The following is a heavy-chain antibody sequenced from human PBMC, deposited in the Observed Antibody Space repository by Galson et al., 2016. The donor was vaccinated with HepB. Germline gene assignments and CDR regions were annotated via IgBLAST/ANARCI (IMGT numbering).Heavy chain of an antibody. V-gene: IGHV4-34*01. Sequence: SETLSLTCAVYGGSFHAYYWTWIRQPPGKGLEWIGEINHSGSTNYTPSLKSRVAISVDTSKNQFSLRLNSVTAADTALYYCARRNVAPFDFWGQGTLVTVSS. CDR1: GGSFHAYY. D-gene: IGHD2-8*01. CDR3: ARRNVAPFDF. CDR2: INHSGST. J-gene: IGHJ4*02.